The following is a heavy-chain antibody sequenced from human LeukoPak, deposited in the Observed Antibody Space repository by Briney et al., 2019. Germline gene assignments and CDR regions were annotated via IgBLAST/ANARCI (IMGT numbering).Heavy chain of an antibody. CDR1: GFTFGNYA. CDR3: AKVATRFLEWSSGDY. J-gene: IGHJ4*02. CDR2: LSAAGDST. D-gene: IGHD3-3*01. V-gene: IGHV3-23*01. Sequence: PGGSLRLSCAGSGFTFGNYAMCWIRQVPGKGLDWVSGLSAAGDSTFYADSVKGRFTISRDNSQNTLYLQMNSLRAEDTAVYYCAKVATRFLEWSSGDYWGQGTLVTVSS.